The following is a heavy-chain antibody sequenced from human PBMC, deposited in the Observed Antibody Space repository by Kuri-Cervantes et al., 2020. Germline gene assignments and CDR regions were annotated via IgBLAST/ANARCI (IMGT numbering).Heavy chain of an antibody. CDR3: ARAFGGSYSDWFDP. D-gene: IGHD1-26*01. CDR1: GYTFTGYY. CDR2: INPNSGGT. V-gene: IGHV1-2*02. Sequence: ASVKVSCKASGYTFTGYYMHWVRQAPGQGLEWMGWINPNSGGTNYAQKFQGRVTMTRDTSISTAYMELSRLRSDDTAVYYCARAFGGSYSDWFDPWGQGTLVTVSS. J-gene: IGHJ5*02.